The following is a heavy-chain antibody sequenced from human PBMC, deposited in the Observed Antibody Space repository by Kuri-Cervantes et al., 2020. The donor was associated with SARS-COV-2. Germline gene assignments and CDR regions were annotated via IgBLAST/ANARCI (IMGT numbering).Heavy chain of an antibody. D-gene: IGHD1-1*01. J-gene: IGHJ4*02. CDR1: GYTFTSYY. CDR2: INPSGGST. CDR3: ARDLGTIQGRDY. Sequence: ASVQDSCKASGYTFTSYYMHWVRQAPGQGLEWMGIINPSGGSTSYAQKFQGRVTMTRDTSTSTVYMGLSSLRSEDTAVYYCARDLGTIQGRDYWGQGTLVTVSS. V-gene: IGHV1-46*01.